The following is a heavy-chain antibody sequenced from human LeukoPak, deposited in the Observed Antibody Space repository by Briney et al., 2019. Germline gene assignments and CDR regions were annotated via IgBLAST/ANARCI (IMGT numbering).Heavy chain of an antibody. J-gene: IGHJ4*02. CDR2: IYYSGST. V-gene: IGHV4-39*07. CDR3: ARESRAYVWGFPFDY. Sequence: SETLSLTCTVSGGSISSSSYYWGWIRQPPGKGLEWIGSIYYSGSTYYNPSLKSRVTISVDTSKNQFSLKLSSVTAADTAVYYCARESRAYVWGFPFDYWGQGTLVTVSS. D-gene: IGHD3-16*01. CDR1: GGSISSSSYY.